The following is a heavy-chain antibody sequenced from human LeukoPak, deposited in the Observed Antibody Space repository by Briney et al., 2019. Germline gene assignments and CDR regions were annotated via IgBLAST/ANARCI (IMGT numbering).Heavy chain of an antibody. J-gene: IGHJ4*02. CDR2: IYTDGST. CDR3: VRDRGFYDTSPPD. CDR1: GFTFSSYA. D-gene: IGHD3-22*01. V-gene: IGHV3-53*01. Sequence: GGSLRLSCAASGFTFSSYAMNWVRQAPGKGLEWVSVIYTDGSTFYADSVKGRFTISRDNSKNTLYLQMSSLRAEDTAVYYSVRDRGFYDTSPPDWGQGTLVTVSS.